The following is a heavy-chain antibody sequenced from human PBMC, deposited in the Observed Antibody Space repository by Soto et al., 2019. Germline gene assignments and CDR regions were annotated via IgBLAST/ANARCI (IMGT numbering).Heavy chain of an antibody. D-gene: IGHD3-22*01. CDR2: IYSGGST. J-gene: IGHJ4*02. V-gene: IGHV3-53*02. CDR3: ARGTAYYYDSSGHPFDY. CDR1: GFTVSSNY. Sequence: EVQLVETGGGLIQPGGSLRLSCAASGFTVSSNYMSWVRQAPGKGLEWVSVIYSGGSTYYADSVKGRFTISRDNSKNTLYLQMNSLRAEDTAVYYCARGTAYYYDSSGHPFDYWGQGTLVTVSS.